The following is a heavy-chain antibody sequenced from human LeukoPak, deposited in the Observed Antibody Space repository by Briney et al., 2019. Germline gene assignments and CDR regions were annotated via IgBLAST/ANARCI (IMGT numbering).Heavy chain of an antibody. CDR2: IWYDGSNK. D-gene: IGHD6-19*01. Sequence: PGRSLRLSCAAAGFTVSSYGMHWVRQAPGKGLEWVAVIWYDGSNKYYADSVKGRFTISRDNSKNTLYLQMNSLRAEDTAVYYCARDHSSGWYSDYFDYWGQGTLVTVSS. V-gene: IGHV3-33*01. J-gene: IGHJ4*02. CDR3: ARDHSSGWYSDYFDY. CDR1: GFTVSSYG.